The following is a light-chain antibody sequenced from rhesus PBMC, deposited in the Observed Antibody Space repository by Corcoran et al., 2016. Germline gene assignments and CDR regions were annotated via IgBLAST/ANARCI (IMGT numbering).Light chain of an antibody. V-gene: IGKV1-22*01. J-gene: IGKJ4*01. CDR1: QSISSW. CDR2: KAS. CDR3: QQYSSSPLT. Sequence: DIQMTQSPSSLSASVGDTVTITCRASQSISSWFAWYQQQPGKAPKLPIYKASSLQSGGPSRFSGSGAGTDFTLTISSLQSEDFAAYYCQQYSSSPLTFGGGTKVELK.